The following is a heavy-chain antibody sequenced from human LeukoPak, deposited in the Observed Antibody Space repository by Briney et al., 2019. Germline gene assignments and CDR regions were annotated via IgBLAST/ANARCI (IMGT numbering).Heavy chain of an antibody. J-gene: IGHJ4*02. D-gene: IGHD6-19*01. CDR3: AKDARSGWNFDY. CDR1: GFTFSSYA. Sequence: GGSLRLSCVASGFTFSSYAMGWVRQAPGKGLEWVSATIASGGNTYYADSVKGRFTISRDNSKNTLYLQMNSLRAEDTAVYYCAKDARSGWNFDYRGQGTLVTVSS. CDR2: TIASGGNT. V-gene: IGHV3-23*01.